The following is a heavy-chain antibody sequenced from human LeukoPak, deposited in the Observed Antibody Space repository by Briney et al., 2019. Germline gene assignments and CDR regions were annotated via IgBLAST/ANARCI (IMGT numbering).Heavy chain of an antibody. CDR2: ISYDGSNK. D-gene: IGHD4-17*01. Sequence: QPGRSLRLSCAASGFTFSSYAMHWVRQAPGKGLEWVAVISYDGSNKYYADSVKGRFTISRDNSKNTLYLQMNSLRAEDTAVYYCARDLDYGDSGDYWGQGTLVTVSS. CDR1: GFTFSSYA. J-gene: IGHJ4*02. CDR3: ARDLDYGDSGDY. V-gene: IGHV3-30-3*01.